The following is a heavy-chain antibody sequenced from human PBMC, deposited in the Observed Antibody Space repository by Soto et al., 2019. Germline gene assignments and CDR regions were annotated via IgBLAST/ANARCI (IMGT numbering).Heavy chain of an antibody. V-gene: IGHV1-18*01. CDR1: GYIFVNYG. Sequence: QVQLVQSGDEVKKPGASVKVSCKASGYIFVNYGIAWVRQAPGQGLEWMGWISPYTGNTHSATKIQGRLTMTTDTXXSTAYLDLGSLTADDTAVYYCVMVDNYVTPTPQDVGGPGTTVTVSS. J-gene: IGHJ6*02. CDR2: ISPYTGNT. CDR3: VMVDNYVTPTPQDV. D-gene: IGHD3-16*01.